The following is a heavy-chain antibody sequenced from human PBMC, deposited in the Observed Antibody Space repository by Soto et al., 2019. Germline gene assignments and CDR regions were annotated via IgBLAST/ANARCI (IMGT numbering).Heavy chain of an antibody. CDR3: ARDRYGDYDGMDI. J-gene: IGHJ6*02. CDR2: IYHSGST. CDR1: GGSITSNNW. V-gene: IGHV4-4*02. Sequence: QVQLQESGPGLVKPSGTLSLTCAVSGGSITSNNWWSWVRQPPGMGLEWIGEIYHSGSTNYSPSIKSRVTISVDKSKTQLSLKLSSVTAADTAVYYCARDRYGDYDGMDIWGQGTTVTVSS. D-gene: IGHD4-17*01.